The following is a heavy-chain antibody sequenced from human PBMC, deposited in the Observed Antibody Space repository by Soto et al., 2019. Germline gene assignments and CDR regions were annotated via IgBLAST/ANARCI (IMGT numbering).Heavy chain of an antibody. CDR2: IYYSGST. Sequence: SETLSLTCTVSGGSISSYYWSWIRQPPGKGLEWIGYIYYSGSTNYNPSLKSRVTISVDTSKNQFSLKLSSVTAADTAVYYCARVQGNPLRYFDSFDYWGQGTLVTVSS. J-gene: IGHJ4*02. D-gene: IGHD3-9*01. CDR3: ARVQGNPLRYFDSFDY. CDR1: GGSISSYY. V-gene: IGHV4-59*01.